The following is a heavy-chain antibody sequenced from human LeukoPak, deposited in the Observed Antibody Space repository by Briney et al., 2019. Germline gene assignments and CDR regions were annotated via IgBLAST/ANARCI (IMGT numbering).Heavy chain of an antibody. CDR2: ISYDGSNK. CDR3: AKDSSYYDSSGYGAFDI. D-gene: IGHD3-22*01. V-gene: IGHV3-30*18. Sequence: RPGRSLRLSCAASGFTFSSYGMHWVRQAPGKGLEWVAVISYDGSNKYYADSVKGRFTISRDNSKNTLYLQMNSLRAEDTAVYYCAKDSSYYDSSGYGAFDIWGQGTMVTVSA. CDR1: GFTFSSYG. J-gene: IGHJ3*02.